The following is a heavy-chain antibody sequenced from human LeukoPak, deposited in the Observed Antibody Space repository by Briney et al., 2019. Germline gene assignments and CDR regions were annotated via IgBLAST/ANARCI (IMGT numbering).Heavy chain of an antibody. D-gene: IGHD1-26*01. Sequence: SETLSLTCTVSGGSISSSGYYRGWIRQPPGKGLEWIASIYYSGSTYYNPSLKSRVAISVDTSKNQLSLKLSSLTSADTAVYYCARHEYSGSYYGLSWFDPWGQGTLVTVSS. V-gene: IGHV4-39*01. CDR1: GGSISSSGYY. J-gene: IGHJ5*02. CDR3: ARHEYSGSYYGLSWFDP. CDR2: IYYSGST.